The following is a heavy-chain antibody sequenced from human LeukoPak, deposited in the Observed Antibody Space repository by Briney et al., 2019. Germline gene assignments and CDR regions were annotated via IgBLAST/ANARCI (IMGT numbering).Heavy chain of an antibody. CDR2: ISSSSSTI. J-gene: IGHJ4*02. V-gene: IGHV3-48*02. CDR3: AREGDFDY. Sequence: GGSLRLSCAASGFPFDAYSMNWVRQAPGKGLEWVPYISSSSSTIYYADSVKGRFTVSRDNARSSLYLQMSSLRDEDTAVYYCAREGDFDYWGQGTLVTVSS. D-gene: IGHD3-16*01. CDR1: GFPFDAYS.